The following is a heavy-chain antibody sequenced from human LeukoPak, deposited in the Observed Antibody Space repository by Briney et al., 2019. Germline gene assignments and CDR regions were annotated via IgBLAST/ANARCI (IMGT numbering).Heavy chain of an antibody. Sequence: PGGSLRLSCAPSGFTFSSYWMSWVRQAPGKGLEWVANIKQDGSEKHYVDSVKGRFTISRDNAKNSLYLQMNSLRAEDTAVYYCARKAYGLDVWGKGTTVTVSS. J-gene: IGHJ6*04. CDR3: ARKAYGLDV. CDR2: IKQDGSEK. V-gene: IGHV3-7*03. CDR1: GFTFSSYW.